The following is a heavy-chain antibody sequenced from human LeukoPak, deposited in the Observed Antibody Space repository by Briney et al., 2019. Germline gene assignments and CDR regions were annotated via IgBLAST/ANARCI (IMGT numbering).Heavy chain of an antibody. Sequence: GGSLRLSCAASGFTFGSYAMTWVRQAPGKGLEWVSYIGRSDGDTHYADSVKGRFTISRDNSKSTLYLQSSSLRAEDTAVYYCAKGSGINSILDSWGQGTLVTVSS. D-gene: IGHD1-26*01. J-gene: IGHJ4*02. V-gene: IGHV3-23*01. CDR2: IGRSDGDT. CDR1: GFTFGSYA. CDR3: AKGSGINSILDS.